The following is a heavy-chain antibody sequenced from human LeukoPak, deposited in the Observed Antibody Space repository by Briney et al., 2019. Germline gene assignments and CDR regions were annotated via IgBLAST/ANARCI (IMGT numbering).Heavy chain of an antibody. Sequence: SETLSLTCTVSGGSINSSSYYWGWIRQPPGKGLEWIGTIYYSGSTYYNPPLRSRVTISVDTSKNQFSLKLSSVTAADTAVYYCARDDWNSNWFDPWGQGTLVTVSS. J-gene: IGHJ5*02. D-gene: IGHD1-7*01. CDR2: IYYSGST. V-gene: IGHV4-39*02. CDR1: GGSINSSSYY. CDR3: ARDDWNSNWFDP.